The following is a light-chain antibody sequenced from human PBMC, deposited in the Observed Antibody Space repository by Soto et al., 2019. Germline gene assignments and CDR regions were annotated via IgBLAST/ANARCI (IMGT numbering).Light chain of an antibody. V-gene: IGLV2-14*01. J-gene: IGLJ1*01. CDR2: DVS. CDR3: SSYTRSGVYV. CDR1: SSDVGGYNA. Sequence: QSVLTQPASVSGSPGQSITISCTGTSSDVGGYNAVSWYQQHPGRAPKLMIYDVSNRPSGISNRFSGPKSGSTASLTISGLQAEDDADYYCSSYTRSGVYVFGAGTKVTAL.